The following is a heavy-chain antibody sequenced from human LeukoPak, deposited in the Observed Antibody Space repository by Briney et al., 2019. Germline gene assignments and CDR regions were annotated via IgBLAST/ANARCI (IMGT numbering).Heavy chain of an antibody. CDR3: ARTGYSSSVMDV. V-gene: IGHV3-33*01. Sequence: GRSLRLSCAASGFTFSSYGMHWVRQAPGKGLEWVAVIWYGGSNKYYADSVKGRFTISRDNSKNTLYLQMNSLRAEDTAVYYCARTGYSSSVMDVWGKGTTVTVSS. J-gene: IGHJ6*03. CDR2: IWYGGSNK. CDR1: GFTFSSYG. D-gene: IGHD6-13*01.